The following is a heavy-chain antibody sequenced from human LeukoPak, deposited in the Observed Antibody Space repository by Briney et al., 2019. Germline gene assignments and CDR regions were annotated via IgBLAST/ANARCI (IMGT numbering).Heavy chain of an antibody. V-gene: IGHV3-30*18. J-gene: IGHJ5*02. CDR2: ISYDGSNK. CDR3: AKREYSSSWFWFDP. CDR1: GFTFSSYG. D-gene: IGHD6-13*01. Sequence: GGSLRLSCAASGFTFSSYGMHWVRQAPGKGLEWVAVISYDGSNKYYADSVKGRFTISRDNSKNTLYLQMNSLRAEDTAVYYCAKREYSSSWFWFDPWGQGTLVTVSS.